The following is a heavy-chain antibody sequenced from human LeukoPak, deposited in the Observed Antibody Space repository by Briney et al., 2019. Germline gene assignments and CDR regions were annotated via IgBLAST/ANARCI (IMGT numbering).Heavy chain of an antibody. CDR1: DYFISSGYY. V-gene: IGHV4-38-2*01. D-gene: IGHD1-26*01. Sequence: SETLSLTCAVSDYFISSGYYWGWIRQPPGKGLEWIGSIYHSGTTYYNSSLKSRVTISVDTSKNQFSLKLSSVTAADTAVYYCARQGWENNHRGLDYWAREPWSPSPQ. CDR3: ARQGWENNHRGLDY. CDR2: IYHSGTT. J-gene: IGHJ4*02.